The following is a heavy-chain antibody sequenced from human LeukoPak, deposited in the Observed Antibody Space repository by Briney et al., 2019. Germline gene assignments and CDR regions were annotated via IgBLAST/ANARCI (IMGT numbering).Heavy chain of an antibody. CDR3: ASFPEPGYFDWLGPLDY. CDR1: GGSFSGYY. J-gene: IGHJ4*02. Sequence: PSETLSLTCAVYGGSFSGYYWSWIRQPPGKGLEWIGEINHSGSTNYNPSLKSRVTISVDTSKNQFSLKLSSVTAADTAVYYCASFPEPGYFDWLGPLDYWGQGTLVTVSS. D-gene: IGHD3-9*01. V-gene: IGHV4-34*01. CDR2: INHSGST.